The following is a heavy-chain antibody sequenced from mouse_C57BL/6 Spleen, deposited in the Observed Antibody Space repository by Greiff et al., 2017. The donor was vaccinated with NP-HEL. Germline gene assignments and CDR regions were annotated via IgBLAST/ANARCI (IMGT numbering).Heavy chain of an antibody. V-gene: IGHV1-64*01. CDR1: GYTFTSYW. CDR2: IHPNSGST. D-gene: IGHD1-1*01. J-gene: IGHJ2*01. CDR3: ARSNYYDGYFDY. Sequence: QVQLKQPGAELVKPGASVKLSCKASGYTFTSYWMHWVKQRPGQGLEWIGMIHPNSGSTNYNEKFKSKATLTVDKSSSTAYMQLSSLTSEDAAVDFCARSNYYDGYFDYWGQGTTLTVSS.